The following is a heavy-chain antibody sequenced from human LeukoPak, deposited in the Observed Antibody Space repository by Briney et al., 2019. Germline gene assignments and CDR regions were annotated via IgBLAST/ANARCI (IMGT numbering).Heavy chain of an antibody. CDR2: INPSGGST. CDR1: GYAFTSYY. J-gene: IGHJ4*02. Sequence: ASVKVSCKASGYAFTSYYMHWVRQAPGQGLEWMGMINPSGGSTSYAQKFQGRVTMTRDMSTSTVYMELSSLRSEDTAVFYCARRAVPAATEYYFDYWGQGTLVTASS. CDR3: ARRAVPAATEYYFDY. D-gene: IGHD2-2*01. V-gene: IGHV1-46*01.